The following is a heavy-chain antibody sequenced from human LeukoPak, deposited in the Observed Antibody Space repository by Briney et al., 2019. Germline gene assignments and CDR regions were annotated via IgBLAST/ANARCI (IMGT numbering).Heavy chain of an antibody. CDR3: AKALYYGSSGYCAAAFDI. Sequence: GGSLRLSCAASGFTFSSYAMNWVRQAPGKGLEWVSGISDSGGSPYYADSVKGRFTISRDNSKNTLYLQMNSLIAEDTGVYYCAKALYYGSSGYCAAAFDIWGQGTMVTVSS. J-gene: IGHJ3*02. CDR1: GFTFSSYA. V-gene: IGHV3-23*01. CDR2: ISDSGGSP. D-gene: IGHD3-22*01.